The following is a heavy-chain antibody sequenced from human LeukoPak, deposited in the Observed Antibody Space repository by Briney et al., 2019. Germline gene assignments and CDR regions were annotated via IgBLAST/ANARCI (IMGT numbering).Heavy chain of an antibody. V-gene: IGHV3-23*01. J-gene: IGHJ4*02. CDR1: GFTFSSYA. CDR2: ISGSGGST. D-gene: IGHD6-13*01. CDR3: AKDDLGVYSRFDY. Sequence: PGGSLRLSCAASGFTFSSYAMSWVRQAPGKGLEWVSAISGSGGSTYYADSVKGRSTISRDNSKNTLYLQMNSLRAEDTAVYYCAKDDLGVYSRFDYWGQGTLVTVSS.